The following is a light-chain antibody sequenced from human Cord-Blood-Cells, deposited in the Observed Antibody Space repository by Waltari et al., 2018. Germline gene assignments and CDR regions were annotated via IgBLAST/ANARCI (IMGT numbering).Light chain of an antibody. Sequence: QSVLTQPPSVSGAPGQRVTISCTGSSSNIWAGYDVHWYQQLPGTAPKLLIYGNSHRPSGVPDRFSGSKSGTSASLAITGLQAEDEADYYCQSYDSSLSGWVFGGGTKLTVL. CDR2: GNS. CDR1: SSNIWAGYD. CDR3: QSYDSSLSGWV. J-gene: IGLJ3*02. V-gene: IGLV1-40*01.